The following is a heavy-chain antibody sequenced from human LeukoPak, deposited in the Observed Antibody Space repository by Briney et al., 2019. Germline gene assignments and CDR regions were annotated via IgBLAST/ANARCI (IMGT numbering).Heavy chain of an antibody. CDR3: ARGSGSYSFNLLGFDP. CDR2: ISSSSSTI. D-gene: IGHD1-26*01. CDR1: GFTFSSYS. Sequence: PGGSLRLSCAASGFTFSSYSMNWVRQAPGKGLEWVSYISSSSSTIYYADSVKGRFTISRDNAKNSLYLQMNSLRAEDTAVYYCARGSGSYSFNLLGFDPWGQGTLVTVSS. V-gene: IGHV3-48*01. J-gene: IGHJ5*02.